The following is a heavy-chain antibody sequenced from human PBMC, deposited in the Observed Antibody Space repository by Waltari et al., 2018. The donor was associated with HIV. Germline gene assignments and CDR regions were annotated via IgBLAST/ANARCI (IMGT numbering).Heavy chain of an antibody. CDR3: ARGVVGGYDLGNNWFDP. CDR2: LYTSGST. V-gene: IGHV4-61*02. J-gene: IGHJ5*02. Sequence: QLQESGPGLVKPSQTLSLTCTVSGGSISSGSYHWSWIRQPAGKGLECIGRLYTSGSTDYNPSLKSRATISGDTSKNQFSLKLSSVTAADTAVYYCARGVVGGYDLGNNWFDPWGQGTLVTVSS. D-gene: IGHD5-12*01. CDR1: GGSISSGSYH.